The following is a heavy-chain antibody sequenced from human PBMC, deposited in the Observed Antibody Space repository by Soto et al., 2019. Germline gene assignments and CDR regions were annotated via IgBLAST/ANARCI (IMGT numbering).Heavy chain of an antibody. Sequence: QITLKESGPTLVKPTQTLTLTCTFSGFSLSTSGVGVGWIRQPPGKALEWLALIYWDDDKRYSPSLKSRLTITKDTSKNQVVLTMTNMDPVDTATYYCAHRLVVGATMAEYFQHWGQGTLVTVSS. CDR3: AHRLVVGATMAEYFQH. CDR2: IYWDDDK. J-gene: IGHJ1*01. CDR1: GFSLSTSGVG. V-gene: IGHV2-5*02. D-gene: IGHD1-26*01.